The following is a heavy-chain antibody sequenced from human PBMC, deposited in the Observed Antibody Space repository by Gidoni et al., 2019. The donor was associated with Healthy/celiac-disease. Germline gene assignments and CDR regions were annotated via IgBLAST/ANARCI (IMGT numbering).Heavy chain of an antibody. D-gene: IGHD3-9*01. Sequence: QVQLQESGPGLVKPSETLSLTCTVSGGSISSYYWSWIRQPPGKGLEWIGYIYYSGSTNYNPSLKSRVTISVDTSKNQFSLKLSSGTAADTAVYYCARGRDWASYWGQGTLVTVSS. CDR3: ARGRDWASY. CDR2: IYYSGST. J-gene: IGHJ4*02. CDR1: GGSISSYY. V-gene: IGHV4-59*08.